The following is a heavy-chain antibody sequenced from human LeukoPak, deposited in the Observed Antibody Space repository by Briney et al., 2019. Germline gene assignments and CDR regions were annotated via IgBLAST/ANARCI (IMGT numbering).Heavy chain of an antibody. V-gene: IGHV3-23*01. D-gene: IGHD3-10*01. Sequence: PGGSLRLSCAASGFTFSSYAMSWVRQAPGRGLEWVSAFSGSGGSTYYADPVKGRFTISRKNSKNTLYLQMNSLRAEDTAVYYCAKGMEYYYGSGSYPDIWGQGTMVTVSS. CDR3: AKGMEYYYGSGSYPDI. J-gene: IGHJ3*02. CDR1: GFTFSSYA. CDR2: FSGSGGST.